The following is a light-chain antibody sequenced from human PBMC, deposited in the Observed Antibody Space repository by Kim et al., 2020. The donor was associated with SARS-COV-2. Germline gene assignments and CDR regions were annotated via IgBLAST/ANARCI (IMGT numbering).Light chain of an antibody. CDR2: DNN. J-gene: IGLJ2*01. CDR3: GTWDSSLSAGV. V-gene: IGLV1-51*01. Sequence: GQNVTITLYGNSSTIGNNYVSWYQQLPGTAPQLLIYDNNKRPSGIPDRFSGSKSGTSATLGITGLQTGDEADYYCGTWDSSLSAGVFGGGTQLTVL. CDR1: SSTIGNNY.